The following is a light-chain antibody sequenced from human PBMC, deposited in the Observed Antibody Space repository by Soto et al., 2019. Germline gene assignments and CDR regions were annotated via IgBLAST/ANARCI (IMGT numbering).Light chain of an antibody. J-gene: IGKJ1*01. Sequence: EIVMTQSPATLSVSPGERVTLSCRASQSVSRKLAWYQQKPGQAPRLLIYDASTRATCIPARFSGSGSGTDFTLSISSLQSEDFAVYCCQQFDTWPPTFGQGTEVELE. CDR3: QQFDTWPPT. CDR1: QSVSRK. CDR2: DAS. V-gene: IGKV3-15*01.